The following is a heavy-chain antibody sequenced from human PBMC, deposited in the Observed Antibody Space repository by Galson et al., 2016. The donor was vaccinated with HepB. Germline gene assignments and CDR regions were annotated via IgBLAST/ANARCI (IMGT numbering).Heavy chain of an antibody. CDR3: ARGRRWGGYYYYYYMDV. D-gene: IGHD4-23*01. CDR2: IYYSGST. CDR1: GGSISSYY. J-gene: IGHJ6*03. Sequence: ATLSLTCTVSGGSISSYYWSWIRQPPGKGLEWIGYIYYSGSTNYNPSLKSRVTISVDTSKNQFSLKLSSVTAADTAVYYCARGRRWGGYYYYYYMDVWGKGTTVTVSS. V-gene: IGHV4-59*01.